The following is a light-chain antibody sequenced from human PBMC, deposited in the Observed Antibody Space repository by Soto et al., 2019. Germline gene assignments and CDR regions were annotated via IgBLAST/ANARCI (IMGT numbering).Light chain of an antibody. CDR1: QSVLYSSNNKNY. CDR2: WAS. V-gene: IGKV4-1*01. CDR3: QQYYTTPLS. Sequence: DIVMTQSPDSLAVSLGERATINCKSSQSVLYSSNNKNYLAWYQQKPGQPPKLLINWASTRESGVPDRFSGSGSGTDFPLTISSLQAEDVAVYYCQQYYTTPLSFGGGTKVEIK. J-gene: IGKJ4*01.